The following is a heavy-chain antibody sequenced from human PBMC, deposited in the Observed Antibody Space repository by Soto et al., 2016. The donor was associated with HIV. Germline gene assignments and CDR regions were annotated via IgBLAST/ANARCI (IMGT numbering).Heavy chain of an antibody. CDR2: IIPIFRTT. V-gene: IGHV1-69*01. CDR3: ARRYDSPGYYPGGFDP. D-gene: IGHD3-22*01. CDR1: GGTFSSYA. Sequence: QVQLVQSGAEVKKPGSSVKVSCKASGGTFSSYAFSWVRQAPGQGLEWMGGIIPIFRTTNYAQKFQGRVTITADESTSTAYMELSSLASEDTAVYYCARRYDSPGYYPGGFDPWGQGTLVTVSS. J-gene: IGHJ5*02.